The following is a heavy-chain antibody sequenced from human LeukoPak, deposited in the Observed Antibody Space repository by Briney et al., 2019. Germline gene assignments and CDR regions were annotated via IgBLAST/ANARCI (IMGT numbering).Heavy chain of an antibody. Sequence: GGSLRLSCAASGFTFSSYGMHWVRQAPGKGLEWVAFIRYDGSNKYYADSVKGRFTISRDNSKNTLYLQMNSLRPEDTAVYYCAKDGFGGGTFPYYLDNWGRGTLVTVSS. D-gene: IGHD3-3*01. CDR2: IRYDGSNK. V-gene: IGHV3-30*02. J-gene: IGHJ4*02. CDR3: AKDGFGGGTFPYYLDN. CDR1: GFTFSSYG.